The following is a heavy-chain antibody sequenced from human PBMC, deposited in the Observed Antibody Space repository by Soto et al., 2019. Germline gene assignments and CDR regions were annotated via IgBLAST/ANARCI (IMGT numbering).Heavy chain of an antibody. CDR2: IYHSGST. CDR3: ARAGIAAAGTFDY. D-gene: IGHD6-13*01. CDR1: GGSISSGGYS. J-gene: IGHJ4*02. V-gene: IGHV4-30-2*01. Sequence: PSETLSPTCAVAGGSISSGGYSWSWIRQPPGKGLEWIGYIYHSGSTYYNPSLKSRVTISVDRSKNQFSLKLSSVTAADTAVYYCARAGIAAAGTFDYWGQGTLVTVSS.